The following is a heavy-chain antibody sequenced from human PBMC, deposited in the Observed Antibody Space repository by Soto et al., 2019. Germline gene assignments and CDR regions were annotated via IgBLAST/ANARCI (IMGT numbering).Heavy chain of an antibody. CDR1: GFTFNSAW. CDR2: IMSKIDGGTT. V-gene: IGHV3-15*01. CDR3: AGDVPDYYYDGSGYYSFDY. D-gene: IGHD3-22*01. Sequence: EVQLVESGGGLVKTGGSLRLSCAASGFTFNSAWMSWVRQAPGKGLEWVGRIMSKIDGGTTDYAATVKGRFTISRADPKTTLYLQMNSLKAEDTAVYFCAGDVPDYYYDGSGYYSFDYGGQGTLVTVSS. J-gene: IGHJ4*02.